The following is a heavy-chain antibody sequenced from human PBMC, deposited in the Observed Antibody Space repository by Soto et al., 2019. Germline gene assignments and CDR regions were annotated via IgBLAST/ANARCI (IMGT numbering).Heavy chain of an antibody. CDR2: ISNDGRNK. CDR3: VKPGAATSGDWGYFDY. V-gene: IGHV3-30*18. CDR1: GFIFSDYG. J-gene: IGHJ4*02. D-gene: IGHD7-27*01. Sequence: VQLVDSGGGVVQPGRSLRLSCAASGFIFSDYGMHWVRQAPGKGLDWVAVISNDGRNKYFADSVKGRFTISRDNSKNTIYLQLSSLRVEDTAVYYCVKPGAATSGDWGYFDYWGQGSPVTVSS.